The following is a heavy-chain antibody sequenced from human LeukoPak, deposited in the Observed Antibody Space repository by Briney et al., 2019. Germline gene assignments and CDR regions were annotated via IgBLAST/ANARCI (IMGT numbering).Heavy chain of an antibody. D-gene: IGHD6-13*01. CDR2: INPKSGGT. CDR3: AREAAAAGENYFDY. CDR1: GGTFSSYA. J-gene: IGHJ4*02. Sequence: ASVKVSCKASGGTFSSYAISWVRQAPGQGLEWMGWINPKSGGTNYAQKFQGRVTMTRDTSISTAYMELSRLRSDDTAVYYCAREAAAAGENYFDYWGQGTLVTVSS. V-gene: IGHV1-2*02.